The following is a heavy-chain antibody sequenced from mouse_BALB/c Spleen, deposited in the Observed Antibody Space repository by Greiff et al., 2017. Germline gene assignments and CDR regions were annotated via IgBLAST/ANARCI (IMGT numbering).Heavy chain of an antibody. CDR2: ISTYYGDA. J-gene: IGHJ4*01. CDR1: GYTFTDYA. V-gene: IGHV1S137*01. Sequence: QVHVKQSGAELVRPGVSVKISCKGSGYTFTDYAMHWVKQSHAKSLEWIGVISTYYGDASYNQKFKGKATMTVDKSSSTAYMELARLTSEDSAIYYCASGFVDYWGQGTSVTVSS. CDR3: ASGFVDY.